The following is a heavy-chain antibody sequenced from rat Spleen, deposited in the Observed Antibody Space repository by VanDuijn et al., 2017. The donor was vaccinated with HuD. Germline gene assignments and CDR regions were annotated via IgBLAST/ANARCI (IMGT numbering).Heavy chain of an antibody. CDR1: GFTFSSSW. D-gene: IGHD2-1*01. CDR3: SRADTYGYVMDA. V-gene: IGHV5-35*01. J-gene: IGHJ4*01. Sequence: EVQLVESGGGLVQPGSPLKLSCAVSGFTFSSSWLNWIRQAPGTGLEWVATMNPDGSSTYYPDTVKGRFVISKDNAKNTGYLQMNSLRSEDTATYYCSRADTYGYVMDAWGQGASVTVSS. CDR2: MNPDGSST.